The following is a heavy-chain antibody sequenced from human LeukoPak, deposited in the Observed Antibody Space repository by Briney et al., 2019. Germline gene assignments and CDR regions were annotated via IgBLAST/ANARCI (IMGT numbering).Heavy chain of an antibody. CDR1: SDSLSSYY. Sequence: SETLSLTCTVSSDSLSSYYWSWIRQPPGKGLEWIGYIYYSGGTSYNPSLKSRVTISIDTSKNQFSLKLSSVTAADTAVYYCARTPGYSSGWRLDYWGQGSLVTVSS. J-gene: IGHJ4*02. D-gene: IGHD6-19*01. V-gene: IGHV4-59*01. CDR3: ARTPGYSSGWRLDY. CDR2: IYYSGGT.